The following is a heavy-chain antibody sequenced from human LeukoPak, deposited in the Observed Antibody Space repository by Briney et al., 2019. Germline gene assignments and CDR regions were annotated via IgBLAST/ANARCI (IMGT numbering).Heavy chain of an antibody. J-gene: IGHJ4*02. CDR2: ISGSGGST. D-gene: IGHD6-13*01. Sequence: PGGSLRLSCAASAFTFSSHAMSWVRQAPGKGLEWVSAISGSGGSTHYADSVKGRFTISRDNSKNTLYLLMNSLRAEDTAVYYCAKGHSLGGFDYWGQGTLVTVSS. V-gene: IGHV3-23*01. CDR3: AKGHSLGGFDY. CDR1: AFTFSSHA.